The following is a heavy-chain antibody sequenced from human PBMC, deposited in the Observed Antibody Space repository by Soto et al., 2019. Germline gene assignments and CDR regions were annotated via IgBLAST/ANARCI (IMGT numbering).Heavy chain of an antibody. Sequence: EVQLLESGGGLVQPGGSRGISCAASGFTFSSYDMSWVRQAPGKGLEYVSSISVTGSGTYYADSVKGRFTISKDNPKNTMYLQMNSLRVEDTAVYYCARTTTTKSRDYWGQGTLVTVSS. J-gene: IGHJ4*02. CDR1: GFTFSSYD. V-gene: IGHV3-23*01. CDR2: ISVTGSGT. D-gene: IGHD4-17*01. CDR3: ARTTTTKSRDY.